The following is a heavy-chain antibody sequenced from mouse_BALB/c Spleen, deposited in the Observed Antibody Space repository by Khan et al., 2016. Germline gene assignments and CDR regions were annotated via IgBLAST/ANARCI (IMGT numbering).Heavy chain of an antibody. D-gene: IGHD1-2*01. CDR1: GYTFTDYS. V-gene: IGHV9-2-1*01. CDR3: ARQFHYGAWFAY. J-gene: IGHJ3*01. Sequence: QIQLVQSGPELKKPGETVKISCKASGYTFTDYSMHWVKQAPGKGLKWMGWINTETGEPTYADDFKGRFAFSLETSASTAYLPINNLKNEDTATYFCARQFHYGAWFAYWGQGTLVTVSA. CDR2: INTETGEP.